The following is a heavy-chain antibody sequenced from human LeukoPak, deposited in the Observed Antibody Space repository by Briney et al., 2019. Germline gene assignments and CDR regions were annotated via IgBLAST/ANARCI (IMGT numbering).Heavy chain of an antibody. D-gene: IGHD3-3*01. J-gene: IGHJ4*02. CDR1: GGSISSGGYY. CDR2: IYYSGST. CDR3: ARVYYDFWSGYYKGLYYFDY. V-gene: IGHV4-31*03. Sequence: PSETLSLTCTVSGGSISSGGYYWSWFRQHPGKGLEWIGYIYYSGSTYYNPSLKSRVTISVDTSKNQFSLKLSSVTAADTAVYYCARVYYDFWSGYYKGLYYFDYWGQGTLVTVSS.